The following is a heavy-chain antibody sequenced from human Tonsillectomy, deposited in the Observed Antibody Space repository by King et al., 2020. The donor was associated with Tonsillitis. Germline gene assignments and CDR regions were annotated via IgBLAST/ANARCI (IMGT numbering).Heavy chain of an antibody. D-gene: IGHD1-26*01. V-gene: IGHV4-59*01. Sequence: VQLQESGPGLVRPSETLSLTCTVSGGSISSYYWSWIRQPPGKGLEWIGYIYHGGNTNFHPSLKSRVHISLDTSKNQFSLHVPSVTAADTAVYYCARDHTGSSSYCFFDLWGRGALVTVSS. CDR1: GGSISSYY. CDR2: IYHGGNT. J-gene: IGHJ2*01. CDR3: ARDHTGSSSYCFFDL.